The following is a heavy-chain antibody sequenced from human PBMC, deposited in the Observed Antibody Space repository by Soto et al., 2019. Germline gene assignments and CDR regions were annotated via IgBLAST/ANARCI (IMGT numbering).Heavy chain of an antibody. V-gene: IGHV4-59*06. CDR1: GGSINSYY. J-gene: IGHJ3*02. CDR2: IYYSGST. CDR3: ARDPGYYGSGWAFDI. Sequence: PSETLSLTCTVSGGSINSYYWSWIRQHPGKGLEWIGYIYYSGSTYYNPSLKSRVTISVDTSKNQFSLKLSSVTAADTAVYYCARDPGYYGSGWAFDIWGQGTMVTVSS. D-gene: IGHD3-10*01.